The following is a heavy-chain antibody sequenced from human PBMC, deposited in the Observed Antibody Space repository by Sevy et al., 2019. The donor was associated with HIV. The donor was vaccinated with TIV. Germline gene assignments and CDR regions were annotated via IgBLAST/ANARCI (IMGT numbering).Heavy chain of an antibody. D-gene: IGHD2-8*01. CDR2: LSFVCGEI. CDR3: AREGCTKPHDY. Sequence: GGSLILSCAASGFTFSKYSMSWVRQPPGKGLEWVSTLSFVCGEINYADSVKGRFTISRDNSKSSVYLQMNNLRPEATAVYYCAREGCTKPHDYWGQGTLVTVSS. CDR1: GFTFSKYS. J-gene: IGHJ4*02. V-gene: IGHV3-23*01.